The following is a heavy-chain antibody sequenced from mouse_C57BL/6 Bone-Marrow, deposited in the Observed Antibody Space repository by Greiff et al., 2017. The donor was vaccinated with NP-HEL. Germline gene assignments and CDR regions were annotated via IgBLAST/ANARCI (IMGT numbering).Heavy chain of an antibody. Sequence: PLQQSGAELVRPGASVKLSCTASGFNIKDYYMHWVKQRPEQGLEWIGRIDPEDGDTEYAPKFQGKATMTADTSSNTAYLQLSSQTSEDTAVYYCTTYYYGSAWFAYWGQGTLVTVSA. V-gene: IGHV14-1*01. CDR3: TTYYYGSAWFAY. CDR2: IDPEDGDT. CDR1: GFNIKDYY. J-gene: IGHJ3*01. D-gene: IGHD1-1*01.